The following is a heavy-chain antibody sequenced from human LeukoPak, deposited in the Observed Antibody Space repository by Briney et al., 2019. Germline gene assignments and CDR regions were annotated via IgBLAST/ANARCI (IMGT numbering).Heavy chain of an antibody. CDR3: ARELMTTVTFFQH. CDR2: ISSNGCST. J-gene: IGHJ1*01. V-gene: IGHV3-64*01. Sequence: GGSLRLSCAASGFTFSSYAMHWVRQAPGKGLEYVSAISSNGCSTYYANSVKGRFTISRDNSKNTLYLQMNSLRAEDTAVYYCARELMTTVTFFQHWGQGTLVTVSS. CDR1: GFTFSSYA. D-gene: IGHD4-17*01.